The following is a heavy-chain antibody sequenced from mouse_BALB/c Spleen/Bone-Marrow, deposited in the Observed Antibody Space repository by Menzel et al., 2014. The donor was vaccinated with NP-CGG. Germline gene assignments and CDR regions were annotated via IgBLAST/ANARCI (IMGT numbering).Heavy chain of an antibody. CDR3: ARKNYGWAY. Sequence: LQESGPELVKPGASVKMSCKASGYTFTDYVISWVKQRTGQGLEWIGEIYPGSGSTYYNEKFKGKATLTADKSSNTAYMRLSSLTSEDSAVYFCARKNYGWAYWGQGTLVTVSA. D-gene: IGHD1-2*01. CDR2: IYPGSGST. J-gene: IGHJ3*01. V-gene: IGHV1-77*01. CDR1: GYTFTDYV.